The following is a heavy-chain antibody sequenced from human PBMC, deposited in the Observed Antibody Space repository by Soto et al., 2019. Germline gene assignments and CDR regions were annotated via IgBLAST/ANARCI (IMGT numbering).Heavy chain of an antibody. D-gene: IGHD3-16*02. Sequence: QVQLQESGPGLVKPSQTLSLTCTVSGDSINNAAYYWSWIRQHPARGLECIGYIYYSGITYYRPSFKSRLSMSVDTSENQLSLKLTSVTAADTAVYYCARFSAELSFLNWGQGTLVTVSS. CDR3: ARFSAELSFLN. CDR1: GDSINNAAYY. J-gene: IGHJ4*02. CDR2: IYYSGIT. V-gene: IGHV4-31*03.